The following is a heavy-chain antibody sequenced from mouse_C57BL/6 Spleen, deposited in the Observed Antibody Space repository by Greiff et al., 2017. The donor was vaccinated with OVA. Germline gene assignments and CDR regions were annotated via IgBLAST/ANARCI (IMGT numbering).Heavy chain of an antibody. CDR1: GYTFTDYE. V-gene: IGHV1-15*01. D-gene: IGHD2-2*01. J-gene: IGHJ2*01. Sequence: VQLQQSGAELVRPGASVTLSCKASGYTFTDYEMHWVKQTPVHGLEWIGAIDPETGGTAYNQKFKGKAILTADKSSSTAYMELRSLTSEYAADYDCRRAMVTTTVYDLDYWGQGTTLTVSS. CDR3: RRAMVTTTVYDLDY. CDR2: IDPETGGT.